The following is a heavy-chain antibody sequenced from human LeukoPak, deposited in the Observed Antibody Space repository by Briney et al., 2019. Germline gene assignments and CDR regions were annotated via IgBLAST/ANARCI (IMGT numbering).Heavy chain of an antibody. V-gene: IGHV3-7*01. CDR2: TKQDGSEK. CDR3: ARCHRSWDLDY. Sequence: GGSLRRSCAASGFSFSDYWLSWVRQAPGKGLEWVAHTKQDGSEKYYVDSVKGRFTISRDNAKNSLNLQMNSLRVEDTAVYYCARCHRSWDLDYWGQGTLVTVSS. CDR1: GFSFSDYW. D-gene: IGHD7-27*01. J-gene: IGHJ4*02.